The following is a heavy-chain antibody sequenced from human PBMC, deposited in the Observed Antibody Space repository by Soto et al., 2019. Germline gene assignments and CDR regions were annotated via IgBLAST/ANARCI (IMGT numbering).Heavy chain of an antibody. Sequence: SETLSLTCTVSGGPISSGGYYWSWIRQHPGKGLEWIGYIYYSGSTYYNPSLKSRVTISVDTSKNQFSLKLSSVAAADTAVYYCASSGSPGFDYWGQGTLVTVSS. D-gene: IGHD3-10*01. J-gene: IGHJ4*02. CDR3: ASSGSPGFDY. CDR2: IYYSGST. CDR1: GGPISSGGYY. V-gene: IGHV4-31*03.